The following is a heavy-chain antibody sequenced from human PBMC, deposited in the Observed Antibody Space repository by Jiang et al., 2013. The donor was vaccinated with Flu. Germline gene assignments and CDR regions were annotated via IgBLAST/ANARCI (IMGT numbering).Heavy chain of an antibody. CDR1: GYTFATYG. Sequence: SGAEVKKPGASVRVSCRASGYTFATYGINWVRQAPGEGLEWVGWISPYNGYTNYAQNLQGRVTLTIDTSTSVAYMELRSLRSDDTAVYYCTRVSGVAPVYYFDYWGQGALVTVSS. J-gene: IGHJ4*02. CDR2: ISPYNGYT. V-gene: IGHV1-18*01. CDR3: TRVSGVAPVYYFDY. D-gene: IGHD2-8*01.